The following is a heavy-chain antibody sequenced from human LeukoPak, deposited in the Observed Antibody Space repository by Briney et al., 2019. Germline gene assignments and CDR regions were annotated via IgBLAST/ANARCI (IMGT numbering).Heavy chain of an antibody. CDR3: ARGGIITSYAFEI. V-gene: IGHV3-23*01. Sequence: GGSLRLSCAASGFTFSSYAMSWVRQAPGKGLEWVSAISGSGGSTYYADSVRGRFTISRDNAKNSLYLQVDSLRAEDTAVYYCARGGIITSYAFEIWGQGAMVTVSS. J-gene: IGHJ3*02. CDR2: ISGSGGST. CDR1: GFTFSSYA. D-gene: IGHD3-10*01.